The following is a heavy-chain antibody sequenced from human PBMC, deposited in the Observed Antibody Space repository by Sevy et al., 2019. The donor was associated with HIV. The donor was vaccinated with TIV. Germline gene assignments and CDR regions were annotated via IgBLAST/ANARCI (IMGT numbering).Heavy chain of an antibody. Sequence: GGSLRLSCAASGFTVSSTYMSWLRQAPGKGLEWVSIIYSGDSTFYRDSVKGRFTISRDTSKNTLFLQMNTLRAEDTAVYYCARLGEYYYDSSGYYTTGTAFDLWGQGTMVTVSS. D-gene: IGHD3-22*01. CDR1: GFTVSSTY. V-gene: IGHV3-53*01. CDR2: IYSGDST. CDR3: ARLGEYYYDSSGYYTTGTAFDL. J-gene: IGHJ3*01.